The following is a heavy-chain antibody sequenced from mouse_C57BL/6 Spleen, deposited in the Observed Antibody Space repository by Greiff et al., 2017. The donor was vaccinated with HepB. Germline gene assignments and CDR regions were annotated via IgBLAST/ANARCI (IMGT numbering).Heavy chain of an antibody. J-gene: IGHJ1*03. V-gene: IGHV1-39*01. CDR2: INPNYGTT. D-gene: IGHD1-1*01. CDR1: GYSFTDYN. CDR3: ARGGTTVVATDWYFDV. Sequence: EVKLVESGPELVKPGASVKISCKASGYSFTDYNMNWVKQSNGKSLEWIGVINPNYGTTSYNQKFKGKATLTVDQSSSTAYMQLNSLTSEDSAVYYCARGGTTVVATDWYFDVWGTGTTVTVSS.